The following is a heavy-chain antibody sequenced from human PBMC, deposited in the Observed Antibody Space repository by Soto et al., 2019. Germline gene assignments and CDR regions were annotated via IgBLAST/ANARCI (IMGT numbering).Heavy chain of an antibody. CDR2: IKHSGST. CDR1: GGSFSGYY. V-gene: IGHV4-34*01. D-gene: IGHD6-13*01. Sequence: QVQLQQWGAGLLKPSETLSLTCAVYGGSFSGYYWSWIRQPPGKGLEWIGEIKHSGSTNYNPSLKSRVTISVDTSKNQFSLKLSSVTAADTAVYYCARGIVAAAGTGWFDPWGQGTLVTVSS. J-gene: IGHJ5*02. CDR3: ARGIVAAAGTGWFDP.